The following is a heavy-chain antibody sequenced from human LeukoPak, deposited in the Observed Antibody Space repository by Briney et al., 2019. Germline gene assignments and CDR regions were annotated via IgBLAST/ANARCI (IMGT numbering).Heavy chain of an antibody. V-gene: IGHV3-53*05. CDR2: IYSGGNT. CDR1: GGSISSSNW. Sequence: GTLSLTCAVSGGSISSSNWWSWVRQPPGKGLEWVSVIYSGGNTYYADSVKGRFTISRDNSRSTLYLQMNSLRPEDTAIYYCAREGYYGSGSPPSLYFDYWGQGTLVTVSS. J-gene: IGHJ4*02. CDR3: AREGYYGSGSPPSLYFDY. D-gene: IGHD3-10*01.